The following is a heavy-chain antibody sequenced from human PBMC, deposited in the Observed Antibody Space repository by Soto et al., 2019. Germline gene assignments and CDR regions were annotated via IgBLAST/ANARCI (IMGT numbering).Heavy chain of an antibody. V-gene: IGHV4-31*11. J-gene: IGHJ5*02. Sequence: PSETLSLTCAVSGGSIISADSYWFWIRKHPGKGLEWIGYIAHSGDTYYNPSLRSRVTISADTSENKFSLTLQSVTAADTAVYFCARDFERSAIGPWGQGTSVTVSS. CDR2: IAHSGDT. CDR3: ARDFERSAIGP. D-gene: IGHD3-9*01. CDR1: GGSIISADSY.